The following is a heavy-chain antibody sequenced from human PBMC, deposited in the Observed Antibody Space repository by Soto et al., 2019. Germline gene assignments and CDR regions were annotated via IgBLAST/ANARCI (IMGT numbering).Heavy chain of an antibody. CDR1: GFTFRNYG. J-gene: IGHJ4*02. D-gene: IGHD4-17*01. V-gene: IGHV3-23*01. CDR3: AKDYDYGDSLPFDY. Sequence: EVQLLEAGGGLVQPGGSLRLSCAASGFTFRNYGMSWVRQAPGKGLEWLLAIVGIGDTAYYADSVRGRFTISRDNSKNTLYLQLNDLGAEDTAIYYCAKDYDYGDSLPFDYWGQGTLVTVSS. CDR2: IVGIGDTA.